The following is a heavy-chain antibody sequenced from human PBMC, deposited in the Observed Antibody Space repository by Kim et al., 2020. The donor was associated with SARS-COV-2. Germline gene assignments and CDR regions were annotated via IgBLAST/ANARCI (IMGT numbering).Heavy chain of an antibody. D-gene: IGHD3-10*01. CDR2: INHSGST. V-gene: IGHV4-34*01. Sequence: SETLTLTCAVYGGSFSGYYWSWIRQPPGKGLEWIGEINHSGSTNYNPSLKSRVTISVDTSKNQFSLKLSSVTAADTAVYHCARPSGSYYKSGRAFDYWGQGTLVTVSS. CDR1: GGSFSGYY. CDR3: ARPSGSYYKSGRAFDY. J-gene: IGHJ4*02.